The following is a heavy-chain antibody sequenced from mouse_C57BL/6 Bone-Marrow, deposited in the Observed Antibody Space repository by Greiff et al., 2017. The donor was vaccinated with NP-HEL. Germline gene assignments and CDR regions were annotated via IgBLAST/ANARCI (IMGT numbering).Heavy chain of an antibody. D-gene: IGHD4-1*01. CDR2: IDPENGDT. J-gene: IGHJ3*01. V-gene: IGHV14-4*01. CDR3: TTTAGTVAY. Sequence: EVQLQQSGAELVRPGASVKLSCTASGFNITDDYMHWVKQRPEQGLEWIGWIDPENGDTEYASKFQGKATITADTSSNTAYLQLSSLTSEDTAVYYCTTTAGTVAYWGQGTLVTVSA. CDR1: GFNITDDY.